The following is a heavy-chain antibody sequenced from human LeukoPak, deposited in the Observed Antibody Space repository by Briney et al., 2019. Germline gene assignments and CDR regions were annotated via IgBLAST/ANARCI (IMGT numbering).Heavy chain of an antibody. V-gene: IGHV3-21*01. J-gene: IGHJ4*02. CDR2: ISSSSSYI. Sequence: GGSLRLSCAASGFTFSSYSTNWVRQAPGKGLEWVSSISSSSSYIYYADSVKGRFTISRDNAKNSLYLQMNSLRAEDTAVYYCAGGTTWIQLWSFDYWGQGTLVTVSS. CDR1: GFTFSSYS. D-gene: IGHD5-18*01. CDR3: AGGTTWIQLWSFDY.